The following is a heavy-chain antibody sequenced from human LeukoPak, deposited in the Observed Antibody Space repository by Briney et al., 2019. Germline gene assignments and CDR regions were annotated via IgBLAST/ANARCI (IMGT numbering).Heavy chain of an antibody. CDR1: GFTFSTYA. CDR3: AKDLKDSSSWYSPTAYGMDV. D-gene: IGHD6-13*01. V-gene: IGHV3-23*01. CDR2: ISGSGGST. Sequence: GGSLRLSCAASGFTFSTYAMSWVRQAPGKGLEWVSAISGSGGSTYYADSVKGRFTISRDNSKNTLYVQMNSLRAEDTAVYYCAKDLKDSSSWYSPTAYGMDVWGQGTTVTVSS. J-gene: IGHJ6*02.